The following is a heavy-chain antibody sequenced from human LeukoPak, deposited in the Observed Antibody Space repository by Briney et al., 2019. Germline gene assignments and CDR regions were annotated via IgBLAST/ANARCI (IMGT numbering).Heavy chain of an antibody. J-gene: IGHJ4*02. CDR2: ISSSSTYI. CDR1: GFTFSTYS. D-gene: IGHD6-19*01. V-gene: IGHV3-21*04. CDR3: ARGSSYSSGWYPNSDFDY. Sequence: GGSLRLSCAASGFTFSTYSMNWVRQAPGKGLEWVSSISSSSTYIYYADSVKGRFTISRDNAKNSLYLQMNSLRAEDTAVYYCARGSSYSSGWYPNSDFDYWGQGTLVTVSS.